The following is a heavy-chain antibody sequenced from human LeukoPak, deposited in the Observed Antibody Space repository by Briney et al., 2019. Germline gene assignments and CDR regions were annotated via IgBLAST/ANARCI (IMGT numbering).Heavy chain of an antibody. D-gene: IGHD5-12*01. Sequence: ASVKVSCKASGFTFSTSAVQWVRQARGQRLEWIGWIVIGSGNTNYAQKFQERVTITRDMSTSTTYMELSSLKSEDTAMYYCTALPAGGFRGAYWGQGALVTVSS. CDR1: GFTFSTSA. J-gene: IGHJ4*02. V-gene: IGHV1-58*01. CDR3: TALPAGGFRGAY. CDR2: IVIGSGNT.